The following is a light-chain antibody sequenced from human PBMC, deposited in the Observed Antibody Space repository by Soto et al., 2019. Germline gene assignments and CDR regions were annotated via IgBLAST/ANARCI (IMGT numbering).Light chain of an antibody. CDR2: GAS. J-gene: IGKJ3*01. CDR1: QSVSSSY. Sequence: EIVLTQSPGTLSLSPGERATLSCRSSQSVSSSYLDWYQQTPGQASRLLIFGASYRATGIPDRFSGSGAGTDFTLNISRLEPEDFAVYYCQHYSSSPPEFTFGPGTKVDSK. CDR3: QHYSSSPPEFT. V-gene: IGKV3-20*01.